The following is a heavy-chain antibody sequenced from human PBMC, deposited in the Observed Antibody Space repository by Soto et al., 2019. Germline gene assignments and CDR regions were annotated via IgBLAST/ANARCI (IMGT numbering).Heavy chain of an antibody. J-gene: IGHJ6*02. V-gene: IGHV3-21*01. D-gene: IGHD2-2*03. CDR1: GFTFSGYS. CDR2: ISGPSIYI. Sequence: EVQLVESGGGLVKPGGSLRLSCVASGFTFSGYSINWVRQAPGKGLEWVSYISGPSIYIYYADSVKGRFTISRDNAKSAVYLQINSLRAEDTAVYYCARGFRNGFNVWGQGTTVIVSS. CDR3: ARGFRNGFNV.